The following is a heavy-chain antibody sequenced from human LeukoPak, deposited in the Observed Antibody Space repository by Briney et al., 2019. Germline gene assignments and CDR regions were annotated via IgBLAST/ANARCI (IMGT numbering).Heavy chain of an antibody. J-gene: IGHJ4*02. CDR3: ARVLLKFTGTHTAPYDY. V-gene: IGHV1-18*01. D-gene: IGHD5-18*01. CDR2: ISAYNGNT. CDR1: GYTFTSYG. Sequence: ASVKVSCKASGYTFTSYGISWVRQAPGQGLEWMGWISAYNGNTNYAQKLQGRVTMTTDTSTSTAYMELRSLRSDDTAVYYCARVLLKFTGTHTAPYDYWGQGTLVTVSS.